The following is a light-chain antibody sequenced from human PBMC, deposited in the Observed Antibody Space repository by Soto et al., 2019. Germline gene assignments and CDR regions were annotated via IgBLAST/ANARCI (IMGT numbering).Light chain of an antibody. CDR1: QGVSSY. Sequence: EIFLTHSPGTLSLSPGKRATLSCRASQGVSSYLAWYQQKPGQAPRLLIYDASNRATGIPARFSGSGSGTDFTLTISSLEPEDFAVYYCQQRSNWPLTWTFGQGTKVDIK. J-gene: IGKJ1*01. CDR3: QQRSNWPLTWT. V-gene: IGKV3-11*01. CDR2: DAS.